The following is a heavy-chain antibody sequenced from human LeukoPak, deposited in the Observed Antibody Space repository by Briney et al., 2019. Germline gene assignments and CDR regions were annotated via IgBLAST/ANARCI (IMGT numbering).Heavy chain of an antibody. D-gene: IGHD3-10*02. Sequence: GSLRLSCAASGFTFSSYSMNWVRQAPGKGLEWVSTISSSSSYIYYADSVKGRFTISRDNAKNSLYLQMNSLRAEDTAVYYCAELGITMIGGVWGKGTTVTISS. V-gene: IGHV3-21*01. CDR3: AELGITMIGGV. CDR2: ISSSSSYI. J-gene: IGHJ6*04. CDR1: GFTFSSYS.